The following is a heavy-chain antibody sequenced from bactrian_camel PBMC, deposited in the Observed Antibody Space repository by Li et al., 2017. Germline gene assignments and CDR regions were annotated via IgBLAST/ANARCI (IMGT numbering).Heavy chain of an antibody. CDR2: IYSDGRSE. Sequence: VQLVESGGGSVQAGGSLRLSCATIGNLDSNWCMGWFRQPPGKGLEWVATIYSDGRSEYYADSVKGRCTISRDNAKNTVYLQIDSLKPEDTAMYFCKTFCRGVAYWGQGTQVTVS. CDR1: GNLDSNWC. J-gene: IGHJ4*01. CDR3: KTFCRGVAY. D-gene: IGHD5*01. V-gene: IGHV3S40*01.